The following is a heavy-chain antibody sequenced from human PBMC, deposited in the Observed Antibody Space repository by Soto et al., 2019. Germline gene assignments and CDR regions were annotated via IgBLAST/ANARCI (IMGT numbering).Heavy chain of an antibody. D-gene: IGHD5-18*01. J-gene: IGHJ4*02. Sequence: QVQLQESGPGLVKPSQTLSLTCTVSGGSISSGDYYWSWIRQPPGKGLEWIGYIYYSGSTYYNPNTKSRVTISGDTSMNPFTLKLSSVTAADTAMYYCASNSYGYTLYDYWGRGTLVTGSS. CDR1: GGSISSGDYY. V-gene: IGHV4-30-4*01. CDR3: ASNSYGYTLYDY. CDR2: IYYSGST.